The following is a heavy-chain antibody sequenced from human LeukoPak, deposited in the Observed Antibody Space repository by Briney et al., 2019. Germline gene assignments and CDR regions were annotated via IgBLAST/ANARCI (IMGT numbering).Heavy chain of an antibody. Sequence: GGSLRLSCAASGFTFSSYAMHWVRQAPGKGLEYVSVISSNGGSTYYANSVKGRFTISRDNSKSTLYLQMGSLRAEDMAVYYLARGSFCSGGSCNHLFSSDYGARGTWVPVPS. CDR3: ARGSFCSGGSCNHLFSSDY. D-gene: IGHD2-15*01. CDR1: GFTFSSYA. J-gene: IGHJ4*02. CDR2: ISSNGGST. V-gene: IGHV3-64*01.